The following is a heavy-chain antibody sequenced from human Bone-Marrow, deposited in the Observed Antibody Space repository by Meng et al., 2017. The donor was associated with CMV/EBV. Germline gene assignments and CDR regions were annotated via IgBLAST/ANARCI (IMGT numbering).Heavy chain of an antibody. Sequence: GESLKISCAACGFTFSSYDMHWVRQATGKGLEWVSAIGTAGDTYYPGSVKGQFTISRENAKNSVYLQMNGLRDGDTGLYYCARARSPTHFDYWGQGALVTVSS. CDR3: ARARSPTHFDY. V-gene: IGHV3-13*03. CDR2: IGTAGDT. J-gene: IGHJ4*02. CDR1: GFTFSSYD.